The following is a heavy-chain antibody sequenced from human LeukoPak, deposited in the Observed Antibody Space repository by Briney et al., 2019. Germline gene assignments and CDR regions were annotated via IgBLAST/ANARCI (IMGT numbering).Heavy chain of an antibody. Sequence: GRSLRLACAAAGFTLDNYSMHWVRQAPGGGLDWFSRIRWTTGNIGYADSVKGRFTISRDNAKNSRYLQMNSLRAEDTALYYCAKGTTFDAFDMWGQGTMVTVSS. CDR2: IRWTTGNI. D-gene: IGHD3-16*01. V-gene: IGHV3-9*01. CDR1: GFTLDNYS. J-gene: IGHJ3*02. CDR3: AKGTTFDAFDM.